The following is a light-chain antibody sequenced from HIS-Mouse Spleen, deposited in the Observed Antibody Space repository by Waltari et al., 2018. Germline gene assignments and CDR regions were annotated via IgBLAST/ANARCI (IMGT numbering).Light chain of an antibody. Sequence: SSELTQDPAVSVALGQTVRITRQGDSLRSDYASCYQQKPGQAPVLVIYGKNNRPSGIPDLFSGSSSGNTASLTITGAQAEDEADYYCNSRDSSGNHVVFGGGTKLTVL. CDR3: NSRDSSGNHVV. V-gene: IGLV3-19*01. CDR1: SLRSDY. CDR2: GKN. J-gene: IGLJ2*01.